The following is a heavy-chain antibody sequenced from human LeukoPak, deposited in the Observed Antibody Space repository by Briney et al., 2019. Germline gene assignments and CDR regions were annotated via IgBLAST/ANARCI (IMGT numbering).Heavy chain of an antibody. CDR1: GFTFSSFW. CDR2: IMHDGSDK. J-gene: IGHJ4*02. D-gene: IGHD6-19*01. V-gene: IGHV3-7*03. Sequence: GGSLRLSCAASGFTFSSFWMTWVRQAPGKGLEWVANIMHDGSDKYYVDSVKGRFAISRDNAKNSLYLQMNSLRAEDTAFYYCASGLAVAGTGNYFDYWGQGTLVTVSS. CDR3: ASGLAVAGTGNYFDY.